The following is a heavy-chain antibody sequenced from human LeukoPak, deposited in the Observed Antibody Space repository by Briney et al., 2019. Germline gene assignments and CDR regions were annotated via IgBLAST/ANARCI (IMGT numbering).Heavy chain of an antibody. CDR1: GYTFTSYG. CDR2: ISAYNGNT. CDR3: ARGMSCSGGSCYSWWCDP. J-gene: IGHJ5*02. Sequence: GAPVTVTCKASGYTFTSYGISWVRQPPGQGLEWMGWISAYNGNTNYAQKLQGRVTMATDTSTSTAYMELRSLRSDDTAVYYCARGMSCSGGSCYSWWCDPWGQGNLVTVSS. V-gene: IGHV1-18*01. D-gene: IGHD2-15*01.